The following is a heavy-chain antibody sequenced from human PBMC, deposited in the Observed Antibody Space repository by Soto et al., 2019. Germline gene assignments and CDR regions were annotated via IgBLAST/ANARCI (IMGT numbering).Heavy chain of an antibody. Sequence: QVQLVQSGAEVKKPGASVKVSCKASGYTFTSYGISWVRQAPGQGLEWMGWISAYNGNTNYAQKLQGRVTMTTDTSTSTVYMELRSLRSDDTAVYYCASSNDFWSGSLGMDVWGQGTTVTVSS. J-gene: IGHJ6*02. V-gene: IGHV1-18*01. CDR3: ASSNDFWSGSLGMDV. CDR1: GYTFTSYG. D-gene: IGHD3-3*01. CDR2: ISAYNGNT.